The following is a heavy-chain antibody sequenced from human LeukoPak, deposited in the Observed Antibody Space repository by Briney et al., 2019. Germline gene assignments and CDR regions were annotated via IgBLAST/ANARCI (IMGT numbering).Heavy chain of an antibody. CDR2: ISSSTHYT. Sequence: GGSLRLSCAASGFTFSSYSLNWVRQAPGKGLEWVSSISSSTHYTYYADSVKGRLTISRDNANNSMYLQMNSLRAEDTAVYYCARGTSSSWYSEYFQHWGQGTLVTVSS. J-gene: IGHJ1*01. CDR3: ARGTSSSWYSEYFQH. D-gene: IGHD6-13*01. CDR1: GFTFSSYS. V-gene: IGHV3-21*01.